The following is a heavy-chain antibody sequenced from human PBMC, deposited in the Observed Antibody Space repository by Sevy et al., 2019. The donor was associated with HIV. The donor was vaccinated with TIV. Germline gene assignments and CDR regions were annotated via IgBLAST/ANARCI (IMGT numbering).Heavy chain of an antibody. CDR1: GFTFSSYG. CDR2: ISPDGSDK. V-gene: IGHV3-30*18. Sequence: GGSLRLSCAASGFTFSSYGMTWVRQAPGKGLEWVAVISPDGSDKYYAHSVRGRFTISRDNFKNTLFLQMNSLRPEDTDVYYCAKNGVAAAAAADFWGQGILVTVSS. CDR3: AKNGVAAAAAADF. J-gene: IGHJ4*02. D-gene: IGHD6-13*01.